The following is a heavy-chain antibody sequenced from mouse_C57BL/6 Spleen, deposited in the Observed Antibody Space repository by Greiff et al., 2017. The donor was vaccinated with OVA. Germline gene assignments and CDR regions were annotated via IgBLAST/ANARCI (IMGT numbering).Heavy chain of an antibody. CDR3: ARGNPVEFAY. CDR2: INPGSGGT. Sequence: QVQLQQSGAELVRPGTSVKVSCKASGYAFTNYLIEWVKQRPGQGLEWIGVINPGSGGTNYNEKFKGKATLTADKSSSTAYMQLSSLTSEDSAVYFCARGNPVEFAYWGQGTLVTVSA. CDR1: GYAFTNYL. D-gene: IGHD2-1*01. J-gene: IGHJ3*01. V-gene: IGHV1-54*01.